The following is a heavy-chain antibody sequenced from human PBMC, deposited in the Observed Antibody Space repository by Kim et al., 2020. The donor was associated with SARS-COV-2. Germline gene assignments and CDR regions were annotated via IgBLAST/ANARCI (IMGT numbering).Heavy chain of an antibody. D-gene: IGHD3-22*01. CDR1: GGSISSYY. J-gene: IGHJ4*02. V-gene: IGHV4-59*01. CDR3: AAGTYYYDSSGYSNYFDY. Sequence: SETLSLTCTVSGGSISSYYWSWIRQPPGKGLEWIGYIYYSGSTNYNPSLKSRVTISVDTSKNQFSLKLSSVTAADTAVYYCAAGTYYYDSSGYSNYFDYWGQGTLVTVSS. CDR2: IYYSGST.